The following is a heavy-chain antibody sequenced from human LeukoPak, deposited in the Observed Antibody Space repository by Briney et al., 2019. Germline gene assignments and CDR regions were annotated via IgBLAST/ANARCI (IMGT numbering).Heavy chain of an antibody. CDR3: AKGLIRGYSYGYFDY. Sequence: PGGSLRLSCAASGFTFSSYAMSWVRQAPGRGLEWASAISGSGGSTYYADSVKGRFTISRDNSKNTLYLQMNSLRAEDTAVYYCAKGLIRGYSYGYFDYWGQGTLVTVSS. V-gene: IGHV3-23*01. CDR1: GFTFSSYA. D-gene: IGHD5-18*01. CDR2: ISGSGGST. J-gene: IGHJ4*02.